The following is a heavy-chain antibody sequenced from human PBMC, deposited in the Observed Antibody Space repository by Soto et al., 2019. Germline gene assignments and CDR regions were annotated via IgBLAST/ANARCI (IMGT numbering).Heavy chain of an antibody. CDR1: GFTFSSYW. J-gene: IGHJ4*02. CDR2: INSDGSST. V-gene: IGHV3-74*01. Sequence: GGSLRLSCAASGFTFSSYWMHWVRQAPGKGLVWVSRINSDGSSTSYADSVKGRFTIARDNAKNTLYLQMNSLRAEDTAVYYCARVLETDYDFWSGYQWGQGTLVTVSS. D-gene: IGHD3-3*01. CDR3: ARVLETDYDFWSGYQ.